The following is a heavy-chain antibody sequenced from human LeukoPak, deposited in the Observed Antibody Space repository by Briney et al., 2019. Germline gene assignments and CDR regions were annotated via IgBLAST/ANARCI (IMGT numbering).Heavy chain of an antibody. D-gene: IGHD6-19*01. CDR1: GFTFSSYW. CDR2: IKQDGSEK. Sequence: GGSLRLSCAASGFTFSSYWMSWVRQAPGKGLEWVANIKQDGSEKYYVDSVKGRFTISRDNAKNSLYLQMNSLRAEDTAVYYCARDREQWLVESFDYWGQGTLVTVSS. V-gene: IGHV3-7*01. J-gene: IGHJ4*02. CDR3: ARDREQWLVESFDY.